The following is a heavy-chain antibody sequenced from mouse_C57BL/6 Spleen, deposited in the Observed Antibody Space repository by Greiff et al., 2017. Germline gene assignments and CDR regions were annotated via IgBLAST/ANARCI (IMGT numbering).Heavy chain of an antibody. Sequence: VQLQQSGPELVKPGASVKISCKASGYAFSSSWMNWVKQRPGKGLEWIGRIYPGDGGTNYNGKFKGKATLTADTSSSTAYMQLSSLTSEDSAVYFCARQTTVDAVDYWGQGTSVTVSS. CDR3: ARQTTVDAVDY. CDR2: IYPGDGGT. J-gene: IGHJ4*01. V-gene: IGHV1-82*01. CDR1: GYAFSSSW. D-gene: IGHD1-1*01.